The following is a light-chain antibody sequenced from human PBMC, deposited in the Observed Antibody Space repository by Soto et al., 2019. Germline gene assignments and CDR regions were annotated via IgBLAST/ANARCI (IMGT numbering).Light chain of an antibody. CDR1: QGVSSY. J-gene: IGKJ4*01. CDR2: DAS. V-gene: IGKV3-11*01. Sequence: EIVLTQSPATLSLSPWERATLSCMASQGVSSYLAWYQQKPGQAPRLLIYDASNRATGIPARCSGSGSGTDFTLTISSLEPEDFAVYYWQQRSNCPYFGGGTMVEIK. CDR3: QQRSNCPY.